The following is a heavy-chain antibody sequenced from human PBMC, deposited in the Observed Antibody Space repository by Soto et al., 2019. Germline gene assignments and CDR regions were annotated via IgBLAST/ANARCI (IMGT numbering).Heavy chain of an antibody. V-gene: IGHV4-31*03. D-gene: IGHD6-19*01. CDR3: ARVSAAGTRWFDS. Sequence: SETLSLTCNVSGASISSGGFYWSWVRRLPGKGLEWIGDIYYRGTTYYNPSLQSRVTISRDTSKNQFSLRVNSVTAADTAVYRCARVSAAGTRWFDSWGQGTRVTVSS. CDR1: GASISSGGFY. J-gene: IGHJ5*01. CDR2: IYYRGTT.